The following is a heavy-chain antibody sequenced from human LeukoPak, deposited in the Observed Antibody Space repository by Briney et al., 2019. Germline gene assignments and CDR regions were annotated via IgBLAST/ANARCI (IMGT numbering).Heavy chain of an antibody. Sequence: PSETLSLTCTVSGGSISSSSYYWGWIRQHPGKGLEWIGYIYYSGSTYYNPSLKSRVTISVDTSKNQFSLKLSSVTAADTAVYYCARAYYDFWSGYPTPLNWFDPWGQGTLVTVSS. CDR3: ARAYYDFWSGYPTPLNWFDP. J-gene: IGHJ5*02. CDR2: IYYSGST. V-gene: IGHV4-31*03. D-gene: IGHD3-3*01. CDR1: GGSISSSSYY.